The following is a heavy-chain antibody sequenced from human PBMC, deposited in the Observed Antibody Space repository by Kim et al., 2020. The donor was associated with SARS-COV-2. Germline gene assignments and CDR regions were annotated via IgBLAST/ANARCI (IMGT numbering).Heavy chain of an antibody. J-gene: IGHJ4*02. CDR3: AKDADYGSGSYLGRSVDY. CDR2: ISGSGRST. V-gene: IGHV3-23*01. D-gene: IGHD3-10*01. Sequence: GVSLRLSCAASGFTFTYYALSWVRQAPGKGLEWVSSISGSGRSTYYPDSVKGRFTISRDNSGNTLFLQMNSLRAEDTAVYYCAKDADYGSGSYLGRSVDYWGQGTLVTVSS. CDR1: GFTFTYYA.